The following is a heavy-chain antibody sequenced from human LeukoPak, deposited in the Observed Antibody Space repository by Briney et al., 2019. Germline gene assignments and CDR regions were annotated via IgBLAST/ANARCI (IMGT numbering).Heavy chain of an antibody. V-gene: IGHV1-8*01. J-gene: IGHJ4*02. CDR3: ARAPRSFQSSGQIDY. Sequence: ASVKVSCKDSGYTFTSYDINRVRQATGQGLEWMGWMNPNSGNTGYAQKFQRIVTITGNTSISTAYMELSSLRSDDTAVCYCARAPRSFQSSGQIDYWGQGTLVTVSS. CDR1: GYTFTSYD. CDR2: MNPNSGNT. D-gene: IGHD3-16*02.